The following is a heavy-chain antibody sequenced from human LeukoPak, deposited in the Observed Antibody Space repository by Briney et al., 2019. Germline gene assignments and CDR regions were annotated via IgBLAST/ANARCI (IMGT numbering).Heavy chain of an antibody. CDR1: GYSISSGYY. CDR2: IYHSGST. Sequence: SETLSLTCAVSGYSISSGYYWGWIRQPPGKGLEWIGSIYHSGSTYYNPSLKSRVTISADTSKNQFSLKLSSVTAADTAVYYCASLDCSSTSCSIRGYYWGQGTLVTVSS. J-gene: IGHJ4*02. V-gene: IGHV4-38-2*01. D-gene: IGHD2-2*01. CDR3: ASLDCSSTSCSIRGYY.